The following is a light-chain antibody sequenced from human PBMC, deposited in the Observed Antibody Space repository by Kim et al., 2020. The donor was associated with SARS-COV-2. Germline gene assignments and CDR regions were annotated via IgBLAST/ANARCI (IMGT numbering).Light chain of an antibody. J-gene: IGKJ1*01. CDR1: QDISNY. Sequence: SASVGDRVTITCRASQDISNYLAWYQQKPGKVPKLLIYAASTLQSGVPSRFSGSGSGTDFTLTISSLQPEDVATYCCQKYNNAPTFGQGTKVDIK. V-gene: IGKV1-27*01. CDR3: QKYNNAPT. CDR2: AAS.